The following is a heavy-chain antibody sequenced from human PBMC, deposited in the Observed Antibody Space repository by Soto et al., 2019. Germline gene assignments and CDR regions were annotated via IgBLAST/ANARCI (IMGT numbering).Heavy chain of an antibody. V-gene: IGHV1-18*01. D-gene: IGHD6-19*01. CDR2: ISAYNGNT. J-gene: IGHJ5*02. CDR1: GYTFTSYG. Sequence: ASVKVSCKASGYTFTSYGISWVRQAPGQGLEWMGWISAYNGNTNYAQKLQGRVTMTTDTSTSTAYTELSILTSEDTAVYYCTREVAGLCNWFDPWGQGTLVTVSS. CDR3: TREVAGLCNWFDP.